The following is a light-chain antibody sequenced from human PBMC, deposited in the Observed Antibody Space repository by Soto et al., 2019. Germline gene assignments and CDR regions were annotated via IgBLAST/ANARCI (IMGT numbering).Light chain of an antibody. J-gene: IGLJ3*02. CDR2: GNN. V-gene: IGLV1-40*01. CDR3: QSYDSSLSGVV. Sequence: QSVLTQPPSVSGAPGQRVTISCTGSSSNIGAGYDVHWYQQHPGAAPKLLIYGNNNRPSGVPDRISGSKSGTSASLAITGLQAEDEADYYCQSYDSSLSGVVFGGGTKLTV. CDR1: SSNIGAGYD.